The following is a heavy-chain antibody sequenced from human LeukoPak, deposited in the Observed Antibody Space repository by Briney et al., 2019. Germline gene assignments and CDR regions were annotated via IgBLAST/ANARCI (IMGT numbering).Heavy chain of an antibody. CDR3: AKVVAAAGVTDLGY. J-gene: IGHJ4*02. D-gene: IGHD6-13*01. Sequence: GGSLRLSCAASGFTFSSYGMHWVRQAPGKGLEWVAFIRYDGSNRYYADSVKGRFTISRDNSKNTLYLQMNSLRAEDTAVYYCAKVVAAAGVTDLGYWGQGTLVTVSS. V-gene: IGHV3-30*02. CDR2: IRYDGSNR. CDR1: GFTFSSYG.